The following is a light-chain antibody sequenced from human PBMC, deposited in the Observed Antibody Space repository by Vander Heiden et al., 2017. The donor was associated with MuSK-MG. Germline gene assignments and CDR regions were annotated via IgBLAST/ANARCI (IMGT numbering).Light chain of an antibody. CDR2: DAS. CDR3: QQRANWPPT. Sequence: EVVLTQSPATLSLSPGERATLSCRASQSISAWLAWYQQKPGQAPRLLIYDASRRATGIPARFSGSGSGTDFTLTIVSLEPEDFAVYYCQQRANWPPTFGGGTRVEIK. J-gene: IGKJ4*01. V-gene: IGKV3-11*01. CDR1: QSISAW.